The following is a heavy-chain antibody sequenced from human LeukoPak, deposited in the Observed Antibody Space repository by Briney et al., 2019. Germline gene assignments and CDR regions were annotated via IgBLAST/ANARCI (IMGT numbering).Heavy chain of an antibody. CDR2: ISYDGSNK. V-gene: IGHV3-30*03. Sequence: GGSLRLSCAASGFTFSSYGMHWVRQAPGKGLEWVAVISYDGSNKYYADSVKGRFTISRDNSKNTLYLQMNSLRAEDTAVYYCAREGRYGDYFDYWGQGTLVTVSS. J-gene: IGHJ4*02. CDR3: AREGRYGDYFDY. D-gene: IGHD4-17*01. CDR1: GFTFSSYG.